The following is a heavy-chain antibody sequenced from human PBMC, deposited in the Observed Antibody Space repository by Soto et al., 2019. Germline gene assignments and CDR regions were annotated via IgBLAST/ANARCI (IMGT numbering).Heavy chain of an antibody. Sequence: EVQVVESGGDLVEPGGSLRLSCVTSGFMFRSAWMSWVRQAPGKGLEWVARIKSTKDGGARDYAAPVNGRFSISRDDSNSTVYLQMNSLRVEDTALYYCVEGSNDFWGQGTLVTVSS. CDR1: GFMFRSAW. CDR3: VEGSNDF. CDR2: IKSTKDGGAR. J-gene: IGHJ4*02. D-gene: IGHD3-10*01. V-gene: IGHV3-15*01.